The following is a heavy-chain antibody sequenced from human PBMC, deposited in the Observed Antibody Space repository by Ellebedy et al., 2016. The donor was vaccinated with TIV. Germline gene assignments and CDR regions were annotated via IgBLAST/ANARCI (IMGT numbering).Heavy chain of an antibody. J-gene: IGHJ4*02. V-gene: IGHV2-5*01. CDR1: GFSLTSWGVG. Sequence: SGPTLVXPTQTLTLTCTFSGFSLTSWGVGVVWIRQPPGKALEWLALIYWNDDKRYSPSLKSRLTITKDTSKNQVVLTMTNMDPVDTATYYCAHSTAVGARTTFDYWGQGTLVTVSS. D-gene: IGHD6-19*01. CDR2: IYWNDDK. CDR3: AHSTAVGARTTFDY.